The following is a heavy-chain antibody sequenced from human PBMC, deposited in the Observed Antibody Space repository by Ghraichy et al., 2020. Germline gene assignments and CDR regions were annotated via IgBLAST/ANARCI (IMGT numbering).Heavy chain of an antibody. V-gene: IGHV3-48*02. CDR3: ARGGDIVATIDHAFDI. J-gene: IGHJ3*02. CDR1: GFTFSSYS. CDR2: ISSSSSTI. D-gene: IGHD5-12*01. Sequence: GGSLRLSCAASGFTFSSYSMNWVRQAPGKGLEWVSYISSSSSTIYYADSVKGRFTISRDNAKNSLYLQMNSLRDEDTAVYYCARGGDIVATIDHAFDIWGQGTMVTVSS.